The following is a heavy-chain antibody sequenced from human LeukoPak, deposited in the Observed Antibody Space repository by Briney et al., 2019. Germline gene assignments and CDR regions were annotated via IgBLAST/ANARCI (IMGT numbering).Heavy chain of an antibody. CDR2: MNPNSGNT. V-gene: IGHV1-8*01. J-gene: IGHJ4*02. Sequence: ASVKVSCKASGYTFTSYDINWVRQAPGHGLEWMGWMNPNSGNTDYAQKFQGRVTMTSNTSISTAYMELSSLRSEDTAVYYCAGGDWVNNDYWGQGTLVTVSS. CDR3: AGGDWVNNDY. CDR1: GYTFTSYD. D-gene: IGHD3-9*01.